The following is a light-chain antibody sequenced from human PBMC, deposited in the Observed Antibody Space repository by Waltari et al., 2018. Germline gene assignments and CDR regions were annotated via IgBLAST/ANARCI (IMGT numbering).Light chain of an antibody. V-gene: IGKV4-1*01. CDR1: QSVLYNSNNKNN. CDR3: QQYYSTIT. Sequence: DIVMTKSPDSLAVSLGERATINCKSSQSVLYNSNNKNNLAWYQQKPGQPPQLLIYWASTRESGVPDRFSGSGSGTDFTLTISSLQAEDVAVYYCQQYYSTITFGQGTRLEIK. CDR2: WAS. J-gene: IGKJ5*01.